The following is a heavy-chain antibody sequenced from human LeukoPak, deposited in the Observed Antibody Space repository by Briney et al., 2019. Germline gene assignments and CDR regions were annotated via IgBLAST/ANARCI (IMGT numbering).Heavy chain of an antibody. CDR2: IYYSGST. V-gene: IGHV4-39*07. D-gene: IGHD3-22*01. CDR1: GGSISSSSYY. CDR3: ARVALYDTSGHNYFDY. J-gene: IGHJ4*02. Sequence: SETLSLTCTVSGGSISSSSYYWGWIRQPPGKGLEWIGSIYYSGSTYYNPSLKSRVTISVDTSKNQFSLKLNSVTAADTAVYYCARVALYDTSGHNYFDYWGRGTLVTVSS.